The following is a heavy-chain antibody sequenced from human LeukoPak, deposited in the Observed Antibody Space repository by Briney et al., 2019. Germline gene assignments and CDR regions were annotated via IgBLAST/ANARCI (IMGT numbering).Heavy chain of an antibody. Sequence: SETLSLTCAVSGGPISSYYWSWIRQPPGKGLEWIGYIHYSGSTNYNPSLQSRVTISVDTSKNQFSVKLSSVTAADTAVYYCARAPYSSSWMYFDYWGQGALVTVSS. D-gene: IGHD6-13*01. CDR2: IHYSGST. CDR3: ARAPYSSSWMYFDY. V-gene: IGHV4-59*01. J-gene: IGHJ4*02. CDR1: GGPISSYY.